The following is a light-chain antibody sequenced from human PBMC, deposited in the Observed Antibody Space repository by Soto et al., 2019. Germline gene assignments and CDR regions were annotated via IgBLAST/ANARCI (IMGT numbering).Light chain of an antibody. CDR1: QSISGS. V-gene: IGKV1-5*03. CDR3: QQDNGYCT. J-gene: IGKJ1*01. CDR2: EAS. Sequence: DIQMTQSPSTLSASVGDRVTITCRASQSISGSLEWYQRKPGKAPKLLNYEASNLKRWVPERFSGSGSGTEYTRNISSLQPDDSSSYYCQQDNGYCTFGQGPRVEI.